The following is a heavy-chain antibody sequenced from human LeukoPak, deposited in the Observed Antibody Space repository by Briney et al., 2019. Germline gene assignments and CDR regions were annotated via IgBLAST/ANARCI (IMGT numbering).Heavy chain of an antibody. CDR3: ASIAAAGTVAFDI. Sequence: TASETLSLTCAVYGGSFSGYYWSWIRQPPGKGLEWIGEINHSGSTNYNPSLKSRVTISVDTSKNQFSLKLSSVTAADTAVYYCASIAAAGTVAFDIWGQGTMVTVSS. V-gene: IGHV4-34*01. J-gene: IGHJ3*02. CDR1: GGSFSGYY. D-gene: IGHD6-13*01. CDR2: INHSGST.